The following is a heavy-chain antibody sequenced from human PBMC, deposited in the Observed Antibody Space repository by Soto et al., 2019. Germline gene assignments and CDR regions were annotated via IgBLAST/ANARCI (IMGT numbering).Heavy chain of an antibody. CDR1: GFTFDTNG. CDR3: AKVRRDLAWISELAYFHY. V-gene: IGHV3-23*01. CDR2: ISAGGTTT. Sequence: GGSLRLSCAAPGFTFDTNGMTWVRQVPGKGLEWVSAISAGGTTTYYADPVKGRFTISRDNSRNMLYLQMNSLRAEDTAVYYCAKVRRDLAWISELAYFHYWGQGNPVTVSS. J-gene: IGHJ4*02. D-gene: IGHD1-1*01.